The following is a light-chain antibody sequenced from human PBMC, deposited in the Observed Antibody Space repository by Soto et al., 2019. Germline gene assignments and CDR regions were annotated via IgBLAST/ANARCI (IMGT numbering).Light chain of an antibody. V-gene: IGKV1-9*01. CDR3: QLLDSFPLT. Sequence: QRTEFPSTLSASVGDRVTIPCRASQGISSSLAWYQQKPGEAPKLLIYAASTLQSGVPSRFSGSGYGTEFTLTINSLQPEDFASYYCQLLDSFPLTFAQRTRPEI. CDR1: QGISSS. J-gene: IGKJ5*01. CDR2: AAS.